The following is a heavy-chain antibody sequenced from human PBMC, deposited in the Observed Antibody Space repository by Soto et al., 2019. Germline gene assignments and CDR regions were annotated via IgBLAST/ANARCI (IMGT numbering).Heavy chain of an antibody. J-gene: IGHJ4*02. V-gene: IGHV1-18*01. CDR3: GGDVDLVDF. D-gene: IGHD3-3*01. CDR2: ISAYNGNT. CDR1: GYTFTNFG. Sequence: RASVKVSCKASGYTFTNFGISWVRQAPGQGLEWMGWISAYNGNTNYAQKFQGRVTMTTDTSTSTAYMELRSLRSDDTAVYYCGGDVDLVDFWGRGTLVTVSS.